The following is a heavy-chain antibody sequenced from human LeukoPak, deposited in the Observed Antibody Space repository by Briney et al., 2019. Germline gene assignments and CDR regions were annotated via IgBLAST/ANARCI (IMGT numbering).Heavy chain of an antibody. V-gene: IGHV1-69*04. Sequence: ASVKVSCKASGGTFSSYAISWVRQAPGQGLEWMGRIIPILGMENYAQKFQGRVTITADKSTITAYMEMRSLGSEDTAVYYCARDVPRLLGGYWVQGTLVTVS. J-gene: IGHJ4*02. D-gene: IGHD3-16*01. CDR2: IIPILGME. CDR1: GGTFSSYA. CDR3: ARDVPRLLGGY.